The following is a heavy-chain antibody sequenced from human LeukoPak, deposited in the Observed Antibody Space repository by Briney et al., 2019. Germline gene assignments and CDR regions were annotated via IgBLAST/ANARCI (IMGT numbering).Heavy chain of an antibody. Sequence: GGSLRLSCAASGFTFSSYRMYWVRQAPGKGLVWVSRINSDGSSRSYADSVKGRFTISRDNAQNTLYLQMNSLRVGDTALYYCARVKAGATEAFDIWGQGTMVTVSS. J-gene: IGHJ3*02. CDR1: GFTFSSYR. CDR3: ARVKAGATEAFDI. D-gene: IGHD1-26*01. CDR2: INSDGSSR. V-gene: IGHV3-74*01.